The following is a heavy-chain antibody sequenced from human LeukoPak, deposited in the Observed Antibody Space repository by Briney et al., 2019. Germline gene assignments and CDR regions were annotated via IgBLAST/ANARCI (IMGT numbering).Heavy chain of an antibody. CDR1: GGSISSGGYY. CDR3: ARETCSSTSCCIDY. Sequence: SETLSLTCTVSGGSISSGGYYWSWIRQHPGKGLEWIGYIYYSGSTYYNPSLKSRVTISVDTSKNQFSLKLSSVTAADTAVYYCARETCSSTSCCIDYWGQGTLVTVSS. V-gene: IGHV4-31*03. J-gene: IGHJ4*02. CDR2: IYYSGST. D-gene: IGHD2-2*01.